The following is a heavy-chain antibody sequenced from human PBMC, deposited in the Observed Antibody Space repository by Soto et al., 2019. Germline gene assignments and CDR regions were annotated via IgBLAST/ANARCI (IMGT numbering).Heavy chain of an antibody. D-gene: IGHD6-6*01. J-gene: IGHJ5*02. Sequence: SETLSLTCTVSGGSISSSSYYWGWIRQPPGKGLEWIGSIYYSGSTYYNPSLKSRVTISVDTSKNQFSLKLSSVTAADTAVYYCATVLYSSSFYWFDLRGQGTLVTVSS. CDR2: IYYSGST. CDR3: ATVLYSSSFYWFDL. V-gene: IGHV4-39*01. CDR1: GGSISSSSYY.